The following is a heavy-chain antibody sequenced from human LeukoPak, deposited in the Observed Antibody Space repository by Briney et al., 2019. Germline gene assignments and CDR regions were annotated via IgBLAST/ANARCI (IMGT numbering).Heavy chain of an antibody. Sequence: GGSLRLSCSASGFTLSQYWMHWVRQAPGKGLVWVARVNEDGSRIDHADSVRGRFTISRDITKSTLFLQMNSPRVEDSAIYYCVRDFGGEDDYWGQGILVTVSS. J-gene: IGHJ4*02. CDR1: GFTLSQYW. V-gene: IGHV3-74*01. D-gene: IGHD2-15*01. CDR3: VRDFGGEDDY. CDR2: VNEDGSRI.